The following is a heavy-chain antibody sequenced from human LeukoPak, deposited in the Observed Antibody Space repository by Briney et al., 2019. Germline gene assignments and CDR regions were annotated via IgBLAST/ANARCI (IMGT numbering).Heavy chain of an antibody. CDR2: ISTSTGDT. D-gene: IGHD3-22*01. CDR3: ARVAYYYDSSGYYIDAFDI. Sequence: GASVKVSCKTSGYSFILYGISWVRQAPGQGPEWMGWISTSTGDTKYTQKFQGRVTLTTDTSTSTAYMELRSLRSDDTAVYYCARVAYYYDSSGYYIDAFDIWGQGTMVTVSS. CDR1: GYSFILYG. J-gene: IGHJ3*02. V-gene: IGHV1-18*01.